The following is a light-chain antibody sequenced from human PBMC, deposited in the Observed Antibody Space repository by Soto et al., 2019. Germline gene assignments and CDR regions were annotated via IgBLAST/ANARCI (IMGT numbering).Light chain of an antibody. J-gene: IGKJ5*01. CDR3: MQSTQLPPT. V-gene: IGKV2D-29*02. CDR2: EVS. CDR1: QSLLHITGETF. Sequence: DVVMTQTPLSLSVAPVQPASISCKSSQSLLHITGETFLFWYLQKPGQSPQLLIYEVSTRVSGVPDRFSGSGSGTDFTLEISRVETDDVGIYYCMQSTQLPPTFGQGTRLAIK.